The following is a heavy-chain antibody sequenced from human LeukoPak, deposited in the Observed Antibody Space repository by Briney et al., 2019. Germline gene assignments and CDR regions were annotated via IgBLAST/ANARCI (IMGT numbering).Heavy chain of an antibody. CDR3: ARDGYGDHFDY. Sequence: GGSLRLSCAASGFTFSSYEMNWVRQAPGKGLEWVSYISSSGSTIYYADSVKGRFTISRDNAKNSLYLQMNSLRAEDTAVYYCARDGYGDHFDYWGQGTLVTVSS. J-gene: IGHJ4*02. CDR1: GFTFSSYE. D-gene: IGHD4-17*01. V-gene: IGHV3-48*03. CDR2: ISSSGSTI.